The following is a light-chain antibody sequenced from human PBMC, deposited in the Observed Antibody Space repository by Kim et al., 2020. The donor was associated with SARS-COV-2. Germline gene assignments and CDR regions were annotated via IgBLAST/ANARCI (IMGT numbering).Light chain of an antibody. CDR1: HDISNY. CDR3: QQYHNLPSRYT. V-gene: IGKV1-33*01. J-gene: IGKJ2*01. CDR2: VAS. Sequence: DIQMTQSPSSLSASVGDRVTITCQASHDISNYLSWYQQKPGRAPKLLIYVASNLETGVPSRFSGSGSGTDFTFTISSLQPEDIAIYYCQQYHNLPSRYTFGQGTKLEI.